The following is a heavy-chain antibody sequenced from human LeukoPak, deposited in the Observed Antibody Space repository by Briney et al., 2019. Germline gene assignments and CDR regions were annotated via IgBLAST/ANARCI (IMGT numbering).Heavy chain of an antibody. CDR3: ARNYYDTNGYYSGFDY. V-gene: IGHV4-4*07. CDR1: GGSFSSYY. D-gene: IGHD3-22*01. J-gene: IGHJ4*02. CDR2: IYISGSA. Sequence: SETLSLTCIVSGGSFSSYYWSWIRQPAGKGLEWIGRIYISGSANYNPSLKSQVSMSADTSKNQFSLKLSSVTAADTAMYYCARNYYDTNGYYSGFDYWGQGTLVTVSS.